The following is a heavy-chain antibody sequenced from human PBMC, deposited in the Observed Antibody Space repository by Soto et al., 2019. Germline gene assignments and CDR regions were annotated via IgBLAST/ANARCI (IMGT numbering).Heavy chain of an antibody. V-gene: IGHV4-39*01. CDR3: ARHALRGYSGYDYYYGMDV. D-gene: IGHD5-12*01. CDR1: GGSISSSSYY. CDR2: IYYSGST. Sequence: QLQLQESGPGLVKPSETLSLTCTVSGGSISSSSYYWGWIRQPPGKGLEWIGSIYYSGSTYYNPSLKSRVTISVDTSKNQFSLKLSSVTAADTAVYYCARHALRGYSGYDYYYGMDVWGQGTTVTVSS. J-gene: IGHJ6*02.